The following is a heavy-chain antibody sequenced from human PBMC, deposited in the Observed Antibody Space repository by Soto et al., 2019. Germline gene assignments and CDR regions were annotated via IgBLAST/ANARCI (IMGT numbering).Heavy chain of an antibody. CDR2: ISFDGSNK. Sequence: GGSLRLSCAASGFSFSSYGMHWVRQAPGKGLEWVAVISFDGSNKYYADSVKGRFTISRDNSKNTLYLQMNSLRAEDTAVYYCAKPYYYDSSGYYYFDSWGQGTLVTVSS. D-gene: IGHD3-22*01. J-gene: IGHJ4*02. CDR3: AKPYYYDSSGYYYFDS. CDR1: GFSFSSYG. V-gene: IGHV3-30*18.